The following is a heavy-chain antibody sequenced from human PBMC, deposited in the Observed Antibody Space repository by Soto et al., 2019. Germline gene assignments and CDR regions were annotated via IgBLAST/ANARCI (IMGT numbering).Heavy chain of an antibody. CDR2: IIPVLGTP. J-gene: IGHJ6*02. CDR3: ASSAGLDHLLNYYGLNV. CDR1: GGTFTSIA. D-gene: IGHD6-13*01. Sequence: QVHPVQSSAEVKKPGSSVKVSCKASGGTFTSIAFSWVRQAPGQGLEWMGGIIPVLGTPNYAQKFQARVTITADASTTTVHMELSSLRSDDTAVYYCASSAGLDHLLNYYGLNVWGQGNTVTV. V-gene: IGHV1-69*01.